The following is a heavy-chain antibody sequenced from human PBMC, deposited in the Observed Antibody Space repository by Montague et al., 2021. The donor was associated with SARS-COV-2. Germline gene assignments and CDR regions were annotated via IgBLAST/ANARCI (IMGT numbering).Heavy chain of an antibody. J-gene: IGHJ3*01. V-gene: IGHV3-30-3*01. CDR1: GFIFSSYA. CDR3: ARDRYYHDTGDDFDS. D-gene: IGHD3-22*01. CDR2: ITYDGIDK. Sequence: SLRLSCAASGFIFSSYALHWVRQAPGKGLEWVAIITYDGIDKYYADSVKGRFTISRDNSKNTLYLQLDSLTPEDTAVYYCARDRYYHDTGDDFDSWGRGTLVTVSS.